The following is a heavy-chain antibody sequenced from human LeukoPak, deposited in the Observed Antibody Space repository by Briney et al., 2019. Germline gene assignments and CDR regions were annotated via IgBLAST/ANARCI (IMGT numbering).Heavy chain of an antibody. CDR2: IYHSGST. CDR1: GGSISSGGYY. Sequence: TPSQTLSLTCTVSGGSISSGGYYWSWIRQPPGKGLEWIGYIYHSGSTYYNPSLKSRVTISVDRSKNQFSLKLSSVTAADTAVYYCARDGGGSGGDATIDFDYWGQGTLVTVSS. CDR3: ARDGGGSGGDATIDFDY. V-gene: IGHV4-30-2*01. D-gene: IGHD2-15*01. J-gene: IGHJ4*02.